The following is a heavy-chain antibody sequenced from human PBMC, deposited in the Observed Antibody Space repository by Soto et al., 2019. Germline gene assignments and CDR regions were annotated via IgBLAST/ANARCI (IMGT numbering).Heavy chain of an antibody. D-gene: IGHD2-21*02. CDR1: GYTFTSYG. V-gene: IGHV1-18*01. J-gene: IGHJ6*02. CDR3: ARDRRGSAVVTPGGGGMDV. CDR2: ISAYNGNT. Sequence: QVQLVQSGAEVKKPGASVKVSCKASGYTFTSYGISWVRQAPGQGLEWMGWISAYNGNTNYAQKLQGRVTMTTDTATSTADMERRSLRSDDTAVYYCARDRRGSAVVTPGGGGMDVWGQGPTVTVSS.